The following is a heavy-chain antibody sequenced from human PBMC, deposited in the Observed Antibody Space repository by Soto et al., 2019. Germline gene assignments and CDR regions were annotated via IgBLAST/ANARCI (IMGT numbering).Heavy chain of an antibody. D-gene: IGHD2-15*01. CDR2: IYHSGST. CDR3: ARDYMAVVD. CDR1: GSSISSGSYY. J-gene: IGHJ4*02. V-gene: IGHV4-31*03. Sequence: SETLSLTCTVSGSSISSGSYYWSWIRQHPGKGLEWIGYIYHSGSTYYNPSLKSRATISLDTSKNQFSLKLSSVTAADTAVYYCARDYMAVVDWGQGTLVTVSS.